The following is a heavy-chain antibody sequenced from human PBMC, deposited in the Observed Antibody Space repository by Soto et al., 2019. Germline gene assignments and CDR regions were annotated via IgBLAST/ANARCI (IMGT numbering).Heavy chain of an antibody. V-gene: IGHV1-8*01. D-gene: IGHD6-19*01. CDR1: GYTFTGYD. CDR3: ARAPFEVAGLVDY. CDR2: MNPNSGNT. Sequence: QVQLVQSGAEAKNPGASVKVSCKASGYTFTGYDINWVRQATGQGLEWMGWMNPNSGNTGYAQKFQGRVTMTRNTSITTAYMELSSLRSEDTAVYYCARAPFEVAGLVDYWGQRTLVTVSS. J-gene: IGHJ4*02.